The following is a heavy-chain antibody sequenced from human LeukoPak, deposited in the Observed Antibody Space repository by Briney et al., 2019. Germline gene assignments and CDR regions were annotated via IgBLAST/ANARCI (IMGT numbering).Heavy chain of an antibody. CDR3: AKGVRLRYFDWPRGANWFDP. V-gene: IGHV3-30*04. D-gene: IGHD3-9*01. Sequence: PGGSLRLSCAASGFTFSNYAMHWVRQAPGKGLEWVAVISYDGSNKNYADSVKGRFTISRDNSKNTLYLQMNSLRAEDTAVYYCAKGVRLRYFDWPRGANWFDPWGQGTLVTVSS. CDR2: ISYDGSNK. J-gene: IGHJ5*02. CDR1: GFTFSNYA.